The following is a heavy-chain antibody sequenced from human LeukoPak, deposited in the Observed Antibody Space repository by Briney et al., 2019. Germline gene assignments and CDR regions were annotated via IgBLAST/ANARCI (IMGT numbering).Heavy chain of an antibody. CDR1: GFTFSSYG. CDR3: LRGATFIVGATTSPVAFDI. V-gene: IGHV3-30*03. CDR2: ISYDGSNK. Sequence: GGSLRPSCAASGFTFSSYGMHWVRQAPGKGLEWVAVISYDGSNKYYADSVKGRFTISRDNSKNTLYLQMNSLRAEDTAVYYCLRGATFIVGATTSPVAFDIWGQGTMVTVSS. J-gene: IGHJ3*02. D-gene: IGHD1-26*01.